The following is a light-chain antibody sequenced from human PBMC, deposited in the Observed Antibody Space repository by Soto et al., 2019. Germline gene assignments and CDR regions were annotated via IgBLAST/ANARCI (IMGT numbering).Light chain of an antibody. CDR2: DVS. CDR3: SSYTSISTYV. Sequence: QSVLTQPPSVSGSPGQSVAISCTGTGSDIGTFNRVSWYQQSPGTAPKLIIHDVSDRPSGVPDRFSGSKSGNTASLTISGLQAEDEADYYCSSYTSISTYVFGTGTKLTVL. V-gene: IGLV2-18*02. CDR1: GSDIGTFNR. J-gene: IGLJ1*01.